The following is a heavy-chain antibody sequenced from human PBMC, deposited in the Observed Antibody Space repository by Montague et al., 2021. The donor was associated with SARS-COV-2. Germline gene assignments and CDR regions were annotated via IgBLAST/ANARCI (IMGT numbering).Heavy chain of an antibody. CDR2: IYYSGST. CDR3: ARHASYDYSKDLYYYYYGMDV. J-gene: IGHJ6*02. CDR1: GGSISSSSYY. D-gene: IGHD4-11*01. V-gene: IGHV4-39*01. Sequence: SETLSLTCTVSGGSISSSSYYWGWIRQPPGKGLEWIGSIYYSGSTYYNPSLKSRVTISVDTSKNQFSLKLSSVTAADTAVYYCARHASYDYSKDLYYYYYGMDVWGQGTTGTGSS.